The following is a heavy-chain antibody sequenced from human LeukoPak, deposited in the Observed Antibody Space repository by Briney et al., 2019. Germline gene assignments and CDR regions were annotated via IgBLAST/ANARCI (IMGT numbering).Heavy chain of an antibody. CDR1: GGSISSYY. Sequence: KSSETLSLTCTVSGGSISSYYWSWIRQPPGKGLEWIGYIYYSGSTNYNPSLKSRVTISVDTSKDQFSLRLSSVTAADTAVYYCATDYSNFYGMDVWGQGTTVTVSS. J-gene: IGHJ6*02. D-gene: IGHD4-11*01. CDR3: ATDYSNFYGMDV. V-gene: IGHV4-59*01. CDR2: IYYSGST.